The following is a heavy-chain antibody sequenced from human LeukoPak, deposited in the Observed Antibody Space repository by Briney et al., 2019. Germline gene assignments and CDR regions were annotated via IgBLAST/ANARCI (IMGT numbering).Heavy chain of an antibody. J-gene: IGHJ5*02. D-gene: IGHD3-16*02. CDR3: ARQFGDYVWGSYRPCWFDP. V-gene: IGHV4-39*01. CDR2: IYYSGST. Sequence: SETLSLTCTVSGGSISSSSYYWGWIRQPPGKGLEWIGSIYYSGSTYYNPSLKSRVTISVDTSKNQFSLKLSSVTAADTVVYYCARQFGDYVWGSYRPCWFDPWGQGTLVTVSS. CDR1: GGSISSSSYY.